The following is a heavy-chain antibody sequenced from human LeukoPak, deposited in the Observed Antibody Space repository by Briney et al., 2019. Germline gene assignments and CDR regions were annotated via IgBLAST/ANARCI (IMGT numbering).Heavy chain of an antibody. CDR3: ARDRGARLERFYAFDF. CDR2: INPNNGFT. Sequence: ASVKVSCKAAGYAFTGPYIHWVRQAPGQGLEWMGWINPNNGFTAYAQNFQGRVTMTRDTSISTAYMDLSRPTSDDTAVYFCARDRGARLERFYAFDFWGQGTAVTVSS. V-gene: IGHV1-2*02. J-gene: IGHJ3*01. D-gene: IGHD1-1*01. CDR1: GYAFTGPY.